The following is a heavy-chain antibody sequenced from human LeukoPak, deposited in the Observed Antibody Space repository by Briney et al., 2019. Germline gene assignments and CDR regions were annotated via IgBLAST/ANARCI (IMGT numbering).Heavy chain of an antibody. J-gene: IGHJ6*02. CDR3: ARGKGMDV. CDR2: INHSGST. Sequence: SETLSLTCAVYGGSFSGYYWSWIRQPPGKGLEWIGEINHSGSTSYNPSLKSRVTISVDTSKNQFSLKLSSVTAADTAVYYCARGKGMDVWGQGTTVTVSS. CDR1: GGSFSGYY. V-gene: IGHV4-34*01.